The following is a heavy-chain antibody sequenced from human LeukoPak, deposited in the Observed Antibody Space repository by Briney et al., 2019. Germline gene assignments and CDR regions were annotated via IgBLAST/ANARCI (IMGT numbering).Heavy chain of an antibody. J-gene: IGHJ5*02. CDR1: GGSFSGYY. CDR3: AKGHSSSWYAPVWFDP. Sequence: SETLSLTCAVYGGSFSGYYWSWIRQPPGKGLEWIGEINHSGSTNYNPSLKIRVTISVYTSKNQFSLKLSSVTVTDTAMYYCAKGHSSSWYAPVWFDPRGQGTLVTVSS. CDR2: INHSGST. D-gene: IGHD6-13*01. V-gene: IGHV4-34*01.